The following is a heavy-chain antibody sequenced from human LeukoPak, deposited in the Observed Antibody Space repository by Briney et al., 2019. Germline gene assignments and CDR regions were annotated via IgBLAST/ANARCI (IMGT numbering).Heavy chain of an antibody. CDR2: ISGSGGST. Sequence: ESGGSLRLSCAASGFTFSSYAMSWVRQAPGKRLEWVSAISGSGGSTYYADSVKGRFTISRDNSKNTLFLQMSSLRAEDSAVYYCAKVFRSGDLFVSDSWGQGALVSVSS. J-gene: IGHJ4*02. V-gene: IGHV3-23*01. D-gene: IGHD4-17*01. CDR1: GFTFSSYA. CDR3: AKVFRSGDLFVSDS.